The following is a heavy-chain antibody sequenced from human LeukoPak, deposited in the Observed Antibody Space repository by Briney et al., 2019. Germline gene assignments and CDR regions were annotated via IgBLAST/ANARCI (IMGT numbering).Heavy chain of an antibody. V-gene: IGHV3-48*03. CDR1: GFTFSSYE. D-gene: IGHD6-6*01. CDR2: ISSSGTTI. J-gene: IGHJ6*03. Sequence: GGSLRLSCAASGFTFSSYEMNWVRQAPGKGLEWVSYISSSGTTIYYADSVKGRFTISRDNAKNSLYLQLNSLRAEDTAVYYCARDGRSSSRGPYYYYYYMDVWGKGTTVTISS. CDR3: ARDGRSSSRGPYYYYYYMDV.